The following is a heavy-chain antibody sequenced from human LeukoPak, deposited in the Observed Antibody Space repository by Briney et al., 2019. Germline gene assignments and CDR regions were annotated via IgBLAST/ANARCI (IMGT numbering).Heavy chain of an antibody. J-gene: IGHJ4*02. V-gene: IGHV1-69*02. CDR3: EKYGW. CDR2: IIPILGIA. CDR1: EGTFRRET. Sequence: SDNVSRKASEGTFRRETSSRWRPDPGKGLEWMGRIIPILGIANYAQKFQGRVTITADKSTSTAYMELSSLRSEDTAVYYCEKYGWWGQGTLVTVSS. D-gene: IGHD2-8*02.